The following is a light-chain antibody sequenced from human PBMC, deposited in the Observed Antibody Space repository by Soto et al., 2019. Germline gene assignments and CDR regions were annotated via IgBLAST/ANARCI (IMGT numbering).Light chain of an antibody. J-gene: IGKJ2*01. Sequence: EIVMTQSPGTLSLSPGERATISFRASQVIGSRYLAWYHQKSGQAPRLLNYGASSRATGIPDRFSGGGSGTDFNLTISRLEPEDFVLSYCQQFGSSIPHTFGQGTKLEIK. CDR2: GAS. CDR3: QQFGSSIPHT. CDR1: QVIGSRY. V-gene: IGKV3-20*01.